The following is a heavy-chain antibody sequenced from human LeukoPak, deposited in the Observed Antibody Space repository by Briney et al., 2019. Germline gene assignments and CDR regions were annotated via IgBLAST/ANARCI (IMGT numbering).Heavy chain of an antibody. V-gene: IGHV3-74*01. J-gene: IGHJ4*02. D-gene: IGHD4-17*01. CDR3: AKGGATVIDY. CDR1: GFTFSSYW. CDR2: INSDGIST. Sequence: PGGSLRLSCAASGFTFSSYWMHWVRQAPGKGLVWVSRINSDGISTSYADSVKGRFTISRDNAMNTLYLQMNSLRADDTAVYYCAKGGATVIDYWGQGTLVTVSS.